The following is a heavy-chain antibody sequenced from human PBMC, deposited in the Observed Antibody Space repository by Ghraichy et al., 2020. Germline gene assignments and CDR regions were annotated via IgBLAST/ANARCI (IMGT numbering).Heavy chain of an antibody. V-gene: IGHV4-30-2*01. Sequence: TLSLTCAVSGDSISSGGYSWSWIRQPPGKGLEYIGYIYPSGSTYYNPSLQSRVTMSIDRSNNQFSLRLTSVTAADTAVYYCARGWGDTHANPFVRFDPWGQGTLVTVSS. CDR2: IYPSGST. CDR3: ARGWGDTHANPFVRFDP. CDR1: GDSISSGGYS. D-gene: IGHD5-18*01. J-gene: IGHJ5*02.